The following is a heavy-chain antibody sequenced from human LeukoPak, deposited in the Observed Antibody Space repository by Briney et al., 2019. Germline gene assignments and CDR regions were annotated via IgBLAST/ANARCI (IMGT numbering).Heavy chain of an antibody. CDR3: ARVSIVYGMDV. CDR1: GGSISSYY. J-gene: IGHJ6*02. CDR2: IYYTGST. V-gene: IGHV4-59*08. D-gene: IGHD3-3*02. Sequence: SSETLSLTCTVSGGSISSYYWSWIRQPPGKGLEWIGYIYYTGSTNYNPSLKSRVSISVDTSKNQFSLKLSSVTAADTAVYYCARVSIVYGMDVWGQGTTVTVSS.